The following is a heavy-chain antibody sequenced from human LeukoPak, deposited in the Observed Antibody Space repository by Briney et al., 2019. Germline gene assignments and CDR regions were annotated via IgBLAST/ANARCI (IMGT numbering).Heavy chain of an antibody. CDR2: ISGSGGST. V-gene: IGHV3-23*01. J-gene: IGHJ6*03. Sequence: GGSLRLSCAASGFTFSSYAMSWVRQAPGKGLEWVSAISGSGGSTYYADSVKGRFTISRDNSKNTLYLQMNSLRAEDTAVYYCGRPAGLVGVYNYYYMDVWGKGPRVPVSS. CDR1: GFTFSSYA. CDR3: GRPAGLVGVYNYYYMDV. D-gene: IGHD6-19*01.